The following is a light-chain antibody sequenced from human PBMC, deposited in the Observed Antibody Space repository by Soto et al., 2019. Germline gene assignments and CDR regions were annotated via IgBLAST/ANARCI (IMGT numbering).Light chain of an antibody. V-gene: IGKV3-15*01. Sequence: ETVMTQSPATLSVSPGERATLSCRASQSLSSNLAWYQHKPGQPPRLLIYGASTRATGVPARFSGSGSGTEFTLTISSLQSEDVAVYNCQQYNNWPRETFCQGTKVDIK. CDR2: GAS. J-gene: IGKJ1*01. CDR3: QQYNNWPRET. CDR1: QSLSSN.